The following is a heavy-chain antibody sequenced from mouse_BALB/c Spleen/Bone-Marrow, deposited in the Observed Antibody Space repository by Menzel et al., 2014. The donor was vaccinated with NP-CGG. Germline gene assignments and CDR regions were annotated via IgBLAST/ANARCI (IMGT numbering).Heavy chain of an antibody. CDR3: ARGGHDFSLDY. J-gene: IGHJ4*01. D-gene: IGHD2-4*01. Sequence: VQVVESGAEFVMPGASVKMSCKASGYTFTDKWMHWVKQRPGQGLEWIGAIDTSDSYTNYNQKFKGKASLTVDASSSTAYMHLSSLTSDDSAVYYCARGGHDFSLDYWGQGTSVIVSS. CDR2: IDTSDSYT. V-gene: IGHV1-69*01. CDR1: GYTFTDKW.